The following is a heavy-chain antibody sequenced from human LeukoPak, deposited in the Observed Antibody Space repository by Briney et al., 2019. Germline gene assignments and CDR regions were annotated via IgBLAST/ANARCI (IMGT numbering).Heavy chain of an antibody. V-gene: IGHV4-39*01. CDR2: IYYSGST. J-gene: IGHJ6*03. CDR3: ARLSYYYYMDV. Sequence: SETLSLTCTVSGGSITSSSYYWGWIRQPPGKGLEWIGTIYYSGSTYYNPSLKSRVTISVDTSKNQFSLKLSSVTAADTAVYYCARLSYYYYMDVWGKGTTVTVSS. CDR1: GGSITSSSYY.